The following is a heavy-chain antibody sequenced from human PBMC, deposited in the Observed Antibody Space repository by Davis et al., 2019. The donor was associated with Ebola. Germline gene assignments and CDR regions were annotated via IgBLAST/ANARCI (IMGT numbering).Heavy chain of an antibody. J-gene: IGHJ6*02. CDR2: ISAYNGNT. CDR1: GGTFSSYA. CDR3: ASDGYWGIAASGYYYYGMDV. D-gene: IGHD6-13*01. Sequence: ASVKVSCKASGGTFSSYAISWVRQAPGQGLEWMGWISAYNGNTNYAQKLQGRVTMTTDTSTSTAYMELRSLRSDDTAVYYCASDGYWGIAASGYYYYGMDVWGQGTTVTVSS. V-gene: IGHV1-18*01.